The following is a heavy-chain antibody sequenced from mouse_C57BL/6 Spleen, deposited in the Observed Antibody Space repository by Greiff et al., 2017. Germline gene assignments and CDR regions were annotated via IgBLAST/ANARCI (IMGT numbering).Heavy chain of an antibody. CDR2: IHPNSGST. J-gene: IGHJ1*03. Sequence: QVQLQQPGAELVQPGASVKLSCKASGYTFTSYWMHWVKQRPGQGLEWIGMIHPNSGSTNYNEKFKSKATLTVDKSSSTAYMQLSSLTSEDSAVYYCARRRGYDYDGYFDVWGTGTTVTVAS. CDR1: GYTFTSYW. CDR3: ARRRGYDYDGYFDV. V-gene: IGHV1-64*01. D-gene: IGHD2-4*01.